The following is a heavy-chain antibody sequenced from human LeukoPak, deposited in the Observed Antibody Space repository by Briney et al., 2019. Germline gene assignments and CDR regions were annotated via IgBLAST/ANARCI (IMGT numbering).Heavy chain of an antibody. CDR3: ARMYDFWSGYAFDI. CDR2: IYHSGST. D-gene: IGHD3-3*01. Sequence: ASETLSLTCAVSCGSISSGGYSWSWIRQPPGKGLEWIGYIYHSGSTYYNLSLKSRVTISVDRSKNQFSLKLSSVTAADTAVYYCARMYDFWSGYAFDIWGQGTMVTVSS. V-gene: IGHV4-30-2*01. CDR1: CGSISSGGYS. J-gene: IGHJ3*02.